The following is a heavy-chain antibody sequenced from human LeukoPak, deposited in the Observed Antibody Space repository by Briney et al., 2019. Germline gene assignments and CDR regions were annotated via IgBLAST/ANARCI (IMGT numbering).Heavy chain of an antibody. D-gene: IGHD1-26*01. CDR1: GFTFSSYA. Sequence: GGSLRLSCAASGFTFSSYAMSWVRQAPGKGLEWVSAISGSGGSTYYAGSVKGRFTISRDSSKNTLYLQMNSLRAEDTAVYYCAKAEWELLSAVDYWGQGTLVAVSS. J-gene: IGHJ4*02. V-gene: IGHV3-23*01. CDR3: AKAEWELLSAVDY. CDR2: ISGSGGST.